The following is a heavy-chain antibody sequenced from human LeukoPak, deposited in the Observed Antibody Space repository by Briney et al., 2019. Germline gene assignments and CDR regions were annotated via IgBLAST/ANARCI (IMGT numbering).Heavy chain of an antibody. Sequence: GGSLRLSCAASGFTFSSYSMNWVRQAPGKGLEWVSSISSSSSYIYYADSVKGRFTISRDNAKNSLYLQMNSLRAEDTAVYYCVREIVGVAESGAFDIWGQGTMVTVSS. D-gene: IGHD1-26*01. V-gene: IGHV3-21*01. CDR3: VREIVGVAESGAFDI. CDR2: ISSSSSYI. CDR1: GFTFSSYS. J-gene: IGHJ3*02.